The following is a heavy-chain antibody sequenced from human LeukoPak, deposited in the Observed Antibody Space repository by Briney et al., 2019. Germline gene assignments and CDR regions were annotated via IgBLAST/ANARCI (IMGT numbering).Heavy chain of an antibody. CDR1: GVTLRNYW. V-gene: IGHV3-74*01. CDR2: ISNDGSDT. Sequence: GALRLSCTASGVTLRNYWMHWVRQAPGKGLVWVSRISNDGSDTKYADSVKGRFTISRDNAKNTLYLQMNSLRAEDTAVYYCARSITMIVVVTRPFDIWGQGTMVTVSS. J-gene: IGHJ3*02. CDR3: ARSITMIVVVTRPFDI. D-gene: IGHD3-22*01.